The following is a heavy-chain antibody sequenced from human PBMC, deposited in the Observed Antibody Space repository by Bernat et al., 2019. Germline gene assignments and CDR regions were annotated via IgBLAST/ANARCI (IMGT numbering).Heavy chain of an antibody. CDR2: INSDGSST. J-gene: IGHJ3*02. CDR3: ARVGCSGGSCYSGAFDI. CDR1: GFTFSSYW. D-gene: IGHD2-15*01. V-gene: IGHV3-74*01. Sequence: EVQLVESGGGLVQPGGSLRLSCAASGFTFSSYWMHWVRQAPGKGLVWVSRINSDGSSTSYADSVKGRFTISRDNAKNTLYLQMNSLRAEDTAVYYCARVGCSGGSCYSGAFDIWGQGTMVTVSS.